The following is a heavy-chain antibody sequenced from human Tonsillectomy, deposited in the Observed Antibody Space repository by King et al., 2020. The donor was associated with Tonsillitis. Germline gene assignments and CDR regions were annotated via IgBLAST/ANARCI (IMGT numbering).Heavy chain of an antibody. CDR2: ISYDGSNK. J-gene: IGHJ4*02. CDR1: GFTFSNYG. CDR3: AKDRAVADDSFDY. Sequence: GQLVQSGGGVVQPGRSLRLSCAASGFTFSNYGMHWVRQAPGKGLEWVALISYDGSNKYYADSVKGRFTISRDNSKNTLYLQMKSLKAEDTAVYYCAKDRAVADDSFDYWGQGTLVTVSS. D-gene: IGHD6-19*01. V-gene: IGHV3-30*18.